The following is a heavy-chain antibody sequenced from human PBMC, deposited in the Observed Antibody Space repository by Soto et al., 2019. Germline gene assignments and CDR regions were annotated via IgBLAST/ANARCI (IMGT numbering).Heavy chain of an antibody. CDR3: ARRCSSGWPYYYYYYGMDV. V-gene: IGHV1-8*01. J-gene: IGHJ6*02. CDR2: MNPNSGNT. D-gene: IGHD6-19*01. CDR1: GYTFTSYD. Sequence: QVQLVQSGAEVKKPGASVKVSCKASGYTFTSYDINWVRQATGQGLEWMGWMNPNSGNTGYAQKFQGRVTMTRNTSRSTAYKELSSLRSEDTAVYYCARRCSSGWPYYYYYYGMDVWGQGTTVTVSS.